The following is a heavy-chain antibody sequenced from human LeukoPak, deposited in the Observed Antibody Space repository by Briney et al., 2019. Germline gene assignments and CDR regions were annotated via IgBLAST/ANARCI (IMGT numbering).Heavy chain of an antibody. CDR3: AREDKFSDSSSWYGWFDP. Sequence: SETLSLTCAVYGVSFSGYYWSWFRQPPGKGLEWIGEINHSGSTNYNPSLKSRVTISVDTSKNQFSLKLSSVTAADTAVYYCAREDKFSDSSSWYGWFDPWGQGTLVTVSS. CDR1: GVSFSGYY. J-gene: IGHJ5*02. CDR2: INHSGST. D-gene: IGHD6-13*01. V-gene: IGHV4-34*01.